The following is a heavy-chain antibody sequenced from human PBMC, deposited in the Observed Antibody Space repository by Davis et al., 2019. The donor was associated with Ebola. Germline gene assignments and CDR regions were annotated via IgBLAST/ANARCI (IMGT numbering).Heavy chain of an antibody. Sequence: PGGSLRLSCAGSGFTFTNAWMNWVRQVPGKGLEWVSAISTSGGSTYYADSVKGRFTISRDNSKNTLYLQMNNLRAEDTAVYYCASRYGSGSYFTYWGQGTLVTVSS. CDR2: ISTSGGST. D-gene: IGHD3-10*01. V-gene: IGHV3-23*01. J-gene: IGHJ4*02. CDR1: GFTFTNAW. CDR3: ASRYGSGSYFTY.